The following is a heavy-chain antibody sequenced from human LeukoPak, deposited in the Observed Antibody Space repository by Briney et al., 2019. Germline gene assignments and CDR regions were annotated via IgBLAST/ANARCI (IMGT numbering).Heavy chain of an antibody. CDR2: IYYSGST. Sequence: PSETLSLTCTVSGGSISSSSYYWGWIRQPPGKGLEWIGSIYYSGSTYYNPSLKSRVTISVDTSKNQFSLKLSSVTAADTAVYYCASDYYYDSSGYYAPFDYWGQGTLVTVSS. CDR3: ASDYYYDSSGYYAPFDY. CDR1: GGSISSSSYY. V-gene: IGHV4-39*01. J-gene: IGHJ4*02. D-gene: IGHD3-22*01.